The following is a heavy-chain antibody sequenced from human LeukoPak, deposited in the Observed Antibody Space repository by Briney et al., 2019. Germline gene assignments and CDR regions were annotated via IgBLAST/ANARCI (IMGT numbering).Heavy chain of an antibody. J-gene: IGHJ3*01. CDR3: AKDITLGDGRLAFDF. V-gene: IGHV3-23*01. CDR1: GFTFRLYA. Sequence: GGSLRLSCAASGFTFRLYAMSWVRQAPGKGLEWVSGLDGDSGRTYYADSVKGRFTVSRDNSKNTLYLQMSSLRDEDTAVYYCAKDITLGDGRLAFDFWGQGTLVTVSS. D-gene: IGHD3-16*01. CDR2: LDGDSGRT.